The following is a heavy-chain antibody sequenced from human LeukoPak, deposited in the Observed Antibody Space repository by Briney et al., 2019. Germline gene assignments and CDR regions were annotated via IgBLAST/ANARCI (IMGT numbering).Heavy chain of an antibody. D-gene: IGHD2-15*01. CDR2: INPNSGAT. CDR3: ARGGTKQPSDVFDI. V-gene: IGHV1-2*02. CDR1: GYTFTGYY. J-gene: IGHJ3*02. Sequence: ASVKVSCKASGYTFTGYYMHWVRQAPGQGLEWMGWINPNSGATNYAQKFQGRVTMTRDTSITTAYMELSRLRSDDTAVYYCARGGTKQPSDVFDIWGQGTMVTVSS.